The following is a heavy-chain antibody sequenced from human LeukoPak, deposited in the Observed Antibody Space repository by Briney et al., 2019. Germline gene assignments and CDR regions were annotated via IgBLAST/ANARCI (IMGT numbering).Heavy chain of an antibody. D-gene: IGHD3-22*01. J-gene: IGHJ4*02. Sequence: GGSLILSCAASGFTVSSNYMSWVRQAPGKGLEWVSVIYSGGSTYYADSVKGRFTISRDNSKNTLYLQMNSLRAEDTAVYYCASHYDSSGSYIYWGQGTLVTVSS. V-gene: IGHV3-53*01. CDR1: GFTVSSNY. CDR2: IYSGGST. CDR3: ASHYDSSGSYIY.